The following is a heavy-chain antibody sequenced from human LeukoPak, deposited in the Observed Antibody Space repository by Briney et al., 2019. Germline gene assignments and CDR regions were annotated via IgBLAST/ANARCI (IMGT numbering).Heavy chain of an antibody. Sequence: GGSLRLSCEASGFSFSSYDMHWVRQAPGKGLEWVALISYDGSNKYYADSVKGRFTISRDNSKYTLYLQMNSLKTEDTAVYYCTTGLCSSTSCYENDAFDIWGQGTMVTVSS. D-gene: IGHD2-2*01. CDR1: GFSFSSYD. CDR2: ISYDGSNK. CDR3: TTGLCSSTSCYENDAFDI. V-gene: IGHV3-30*03. J-gene: IGHJ3*02.